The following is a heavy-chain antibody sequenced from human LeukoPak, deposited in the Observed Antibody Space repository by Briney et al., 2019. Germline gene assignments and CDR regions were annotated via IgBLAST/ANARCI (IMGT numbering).Heavy chain of an antibody. J-gene: IGHJ5*02. CDR3: AREYNWNGHYPENSYNWFDP. CDR1: GYSISSGYY. V-gene: IGHV4-38-2*02. CDR2: IYHSGST. Sequence: SETLSLTCTVSGYSISSGYYWGWIRQPPGKGLEWIGSIYHSGSTYYNPSLKSRVTISVDTSKNQFSLKLSSVTAADTAVYYCAREYNWNGHYPENSYNWFDPWGQGTLVTVSS. D-gene: IGHD1-1*01.